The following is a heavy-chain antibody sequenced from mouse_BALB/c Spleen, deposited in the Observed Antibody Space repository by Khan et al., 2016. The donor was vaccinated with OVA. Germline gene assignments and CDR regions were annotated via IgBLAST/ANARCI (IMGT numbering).Heavy chain of an antibody. CDR2: INTYTGEP. CDR1: GYTLTDYG. V-gene: IGHV9-3-1*01. D-gene: IGHD2-1*01. CDR3: TRSQGNYLLAY. J-gene: IGHJ3*01. Sequence: QIQLVQSGPDLKKPGETVKISCKASGYTLTDYGMNWVKQTPGKGLKWMGWINTYTGEPTYADDFKGRFAFSLETSASTAYLQIINLKKEDTATYFCTRSQGNYLLAYWGQGTLVTVS.